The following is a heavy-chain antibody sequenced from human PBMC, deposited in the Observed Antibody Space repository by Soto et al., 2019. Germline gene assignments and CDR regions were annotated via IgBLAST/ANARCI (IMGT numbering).Heavy chain of an antibody. J-gene: IGHJ4*02. V-gene: IGHV4-31*03. CDR3: ARGHNYGYSTFDS. D-gene: IGHD5-18*01. Sequence: SETPSPTRTVPGGSIRSGGFYWSWIRQPPGKGLEWIGYIYHSGSTYYNPSLRSRVTISVDTSKNQFSLRLSSVTAADTAVYYCARGHNYGYSTFDSWGQGTLVTVSS. CDR1: GGSIRSGGFY. CDR2: IYHSGST.